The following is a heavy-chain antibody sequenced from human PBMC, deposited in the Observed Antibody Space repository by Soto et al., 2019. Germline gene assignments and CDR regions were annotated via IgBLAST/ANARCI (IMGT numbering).Heavy chain of an antibody. J-gene: IGHJ5*02. Sequence: SETLSLTCTVSGGSISSYYWSWIRQPPGKGLEWIGYIYYSGSTNYNPSLKSRVTISVDTSKNQFSLKLSSVTAADTAVYYCAGIVVVPAAIPPLDNWFDPWGQGTLVTV. V-gene: IGHV4-59*08. D-gene: IGHD2-2*01. CDR3: AGIVVVPAAIPPLDNWFDP. CDR2: IYYSGST. CDR1: GGSISSYY.